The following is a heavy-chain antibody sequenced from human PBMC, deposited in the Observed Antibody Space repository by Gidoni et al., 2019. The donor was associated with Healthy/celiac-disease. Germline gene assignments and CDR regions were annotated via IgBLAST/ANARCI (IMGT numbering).Heavy chain of an antibody. CDR1: GFTFSSYA. CDR2: ISYDGSNK. J-gene: IGHJ4*02. CDR3: ARDRGGYGDYLDY. Sequence: QVQLVESGGGVVQPGRSLRLSCAASGFTFSSYAMHWVRQAPGKGLEWVAVISYDGSNKYYADSVKGRFTISRDNSKNTLYLQMNSLRAEDTAVYYCARDRGGYGDYLDYWGQGTLVTVSS. D-gene: IGHD5-12*01. V-gene: IGHV3-30-3*01.